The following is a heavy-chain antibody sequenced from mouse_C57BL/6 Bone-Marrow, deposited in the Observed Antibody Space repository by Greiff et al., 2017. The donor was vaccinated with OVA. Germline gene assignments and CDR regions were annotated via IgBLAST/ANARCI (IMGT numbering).Heavy chain of an antibody. Sequence: QVQLQQPGAELVRPGTSVKLSCKASGYTFTSYWMHWVKQRPGQGLERIGVIDPSDSYTNYNQKFKGKATLTVDTSSSTAYMQLSSLTSEDSAVYYCARSGYFDYWGQGTTLTVSS. CDR3: ARSGYFDY. CDR1: GYTFTSYW. J-gene: IGHJ2*01. D-gene: IGHD3-1*01. CDR2: IDPSDSYT. V-gene: IGHV1-59*01.